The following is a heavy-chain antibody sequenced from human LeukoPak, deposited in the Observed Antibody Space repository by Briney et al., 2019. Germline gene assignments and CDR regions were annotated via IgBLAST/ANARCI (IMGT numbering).Heavy chain of an antibody. Sequence: GGSLRLSCAASGFTYSSYAMSWVRQAPGKGLEWVSAISGSGGSTYYADSVKGRFTISRDNSKNTLYLQMNSLRAEDTAVYYCARQKTTVTTAYFDYWGQGTLVTVSS. D-gene: IGHD4-17*01. V-gene: IGHV3-23*01. CDR2: ISGSGGST. CDR3: ARQKTTVTTAYFDY. CDR1: GFTYSSYA. J-gene: IGHJ4*02.